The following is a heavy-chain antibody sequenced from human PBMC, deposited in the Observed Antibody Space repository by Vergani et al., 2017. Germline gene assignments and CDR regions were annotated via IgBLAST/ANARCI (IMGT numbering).Heavy chain of an antibody. CDR2: IYYSGST. Sequence: QLQLQESGPGLVKPSETLSLTCTVSGGSISSSSYYWGWIRQPPGKGLEWIGSIYYSGSTYYNPSLKSRVTISVDTAKNQFSLKLSSVTAADTAVYYCARLQYSGSYSWVGGNNWFDPWGQGTLVTVSS. D-gene: IGHD1-26*01. CDR3: ARLQYSGSYSWVGGNNWFDP. J-gene: IGHJ5*02. CDR1: GGSISSSSYY. V-gene: IGHV4-39*01.